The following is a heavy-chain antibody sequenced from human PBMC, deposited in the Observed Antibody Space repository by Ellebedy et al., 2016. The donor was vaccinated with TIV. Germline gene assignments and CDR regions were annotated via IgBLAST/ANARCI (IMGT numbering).Heavy chain of an antibody. Sequence: PGGSLRLSCAASGFTFSGYAMSWVRQAPGKGLEWVSTISHTGGRTYYADSVGGRFTISRDNSKKTLYLQMNSLRAEDTAIYYCAKGRGGGSDSSAPRYYFDYWGLGTLVTVSS. CDR3: AKGRGGGSDSSAPRYYFDY. V-gene: IGHV3-23*01. J-gene: IGHJ4*02. CDR1: GFTFSGYA. D-gene: IGHD3-22*01. CDR2: ISHTGGRT.